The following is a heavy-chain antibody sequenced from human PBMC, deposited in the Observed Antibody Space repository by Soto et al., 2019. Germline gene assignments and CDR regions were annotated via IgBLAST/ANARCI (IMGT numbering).Heavy chain of an antibody. J-gene: IGHJ4*02. D-gene: IGHD4-17*01. CDR1: GFTFSSYG. CDR3: AKDMGPYTVTIPTE. CDR2: ISYDGSNK. V-gene: IGHV3-30*18. Sequence: QVQLVESGGGVVQPGRSLRLSCAASGFTFSSYGMHWVRQAPGKGLEWVAVISYDGSNKYYADSVKGRFTISRDNSKNTLYLKMNSLRAEDTAVYYCAKDMGPYTVTIPTEWGQGTLVTVSS.